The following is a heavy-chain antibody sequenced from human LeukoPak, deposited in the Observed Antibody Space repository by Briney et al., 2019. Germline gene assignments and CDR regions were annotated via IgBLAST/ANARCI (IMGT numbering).Heavy chain of an antibody. CDR2: IYSGGST. Sequence: GGSLRLSCAASGFTVSINYMSWVRQAPGKGLEWVSVIYSGGSTYYADSVKGRFTISRDNSKNTLDLQMNSLRAEDTAVYYCASRGSSWWDSRDYWGQGTLVTVSS. J-gene: IGHJ4*02. CDR1: GFTVSINY. V-gene: IGHV3-53*01. D-gene: IGHD6-13*01. CDR3: ASRGSSWWDSRDY.